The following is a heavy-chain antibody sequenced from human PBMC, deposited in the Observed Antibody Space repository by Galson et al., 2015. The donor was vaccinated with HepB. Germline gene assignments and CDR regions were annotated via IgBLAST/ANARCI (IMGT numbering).Heavy chain of an antibody. Sequence: SLRLSCAASGFTFSSYSMNWVRQAPGKGLEWVSSISSSSSYIYYADSVKGRFTISRDNAKNSLYLQMNSLRAEDTAVYYCARAASYYDIYWYFDLWGRGTLVTVSS. CDR1: GFTFSSYS. D-gene: IGHD3-22*01. CDR2: ISSSSSYI. V-gene: IGHV3-21*01. CDR3: ARAASYYDIYWYFDL. J-gene: IGHJ2*01.